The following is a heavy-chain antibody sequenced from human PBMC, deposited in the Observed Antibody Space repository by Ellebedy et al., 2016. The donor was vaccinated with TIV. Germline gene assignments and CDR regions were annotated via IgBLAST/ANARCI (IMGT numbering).Heavy chain of an antibody. J-gene: IGHJ6*02. V-gene: IGHV1-2*02. CDR2: INPNSGDT. CDR1: GYTFTGYY. Sequence: AASVKVSCKASGYTFTGYYMHWVRQAPGQGLEWMGWINPNSGDTEYAQKFQGRVTMTRDTSISTAYMELSWLRSDDTAVYYWARGRSSISCSGDYYYSMVFWGQGTTVTVSS. D-gene: IGHD2-2*01. CDR3: ARGRSSISCSGDYYYSMVF.